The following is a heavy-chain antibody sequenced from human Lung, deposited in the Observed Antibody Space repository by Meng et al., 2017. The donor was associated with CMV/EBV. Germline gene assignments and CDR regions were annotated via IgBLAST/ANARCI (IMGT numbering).Heavy chain of an antibody. CDR1: GGSTSSSSYY. V-gene: IGHV4-39*01. J-gene: IGHJ3*02. Sequence: LSCTVSGGSTSSSSYYWGWIRQPPGKGLEWIGSIYYSGSTYYNPSLKSRVTISVDTSKNQFSLKLSSVTAADTAVYYCARQRPVLDAFDIWGQGTMVTVSS. D-gene: IGHD3-3*01. CDR2: IYYSGST. CDR3: ARQRPVLDAFDI.